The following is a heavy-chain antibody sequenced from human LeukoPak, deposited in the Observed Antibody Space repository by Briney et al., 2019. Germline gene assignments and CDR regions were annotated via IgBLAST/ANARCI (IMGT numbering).Heavy chain of an antibody. CDR2: ISGSGGST. CDR1: GFTFSDYY. V-gene: IGHV3-23*01. J-gene: IGHJ5*02. Sequence: GGSLRLSCAASGFTFSDYYMSWIRQAPGKGLEWVSAISGSGGSTYYADSVKGRFTISRDNSKNTLYLQMNSLRAEDTAVYYCAKERLLGYCSGGSCHISAYRNNWFDPWGQGTLVTVSS. CDR3: AKERLLGYCSGGSCHISAYRNNWFDP. D-gene: IGHD2-15*01.